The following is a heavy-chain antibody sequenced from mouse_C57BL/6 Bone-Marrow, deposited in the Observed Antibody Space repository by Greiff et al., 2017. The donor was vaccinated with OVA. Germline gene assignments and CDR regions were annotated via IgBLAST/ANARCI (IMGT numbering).Heavy chain of an antibody. D-gene: IGHD2-4*01. V-gene: IGHV5-4*03. Sequence: EVMLVESGGGLVKPGGSLKLSCAASGFTFSSYAMSWVRQTPEKRLEWVATISDGGSYTYYPDNVKGRFTISRDNAKNNLYLQMSHLKSEDTAMYYCARGGIYYDYNYYALDCWGQGTSVTVSS. CDR1: GFTFSSYA. CDR2: ISDGGSYT. CDR3: ARGGIYYDYNYYALDC. J-gene: IGHJ4*01.